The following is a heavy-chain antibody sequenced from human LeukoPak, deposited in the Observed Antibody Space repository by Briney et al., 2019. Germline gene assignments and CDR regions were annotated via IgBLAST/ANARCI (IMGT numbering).Heavy chain of an antibody. CDR2: IIPILGIA. V-gene: IGHV1-69*04. CDR3: ARDLPRSSTSCYLCYDMDV. Sequence: SVKVSCKASGGTFSSYAISWVRQAPGQGLEWMGRIIPILGIANYAQKFQGRVTITADKSTSTAYMELSSLRSEDTAVYYCARDLPRSSTSCYLCYDMDVWGQGTTVTVSS. CDR1: GGTFSSYA. J-gene: IGHJ6*02. D-gene: IGHD2-2*01.